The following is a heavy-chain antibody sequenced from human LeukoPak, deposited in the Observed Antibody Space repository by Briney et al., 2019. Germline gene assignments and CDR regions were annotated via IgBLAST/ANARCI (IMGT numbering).Heavy chain of an antibody. D-gene: IGHD6-19*01. CDR3: ARDSQKLAVAGTSREYFQH. Sequence: ASVKVSCKASGYTFTSYYMHWVRQAPGQGLEWMGIINPSGGSTSYAQKFQGRVTMTRDMSTSTVYMELSSLRSEDTAVYYCARDSQKLAVAGTSREYFQHWGQGTLVTVSS. J-gene: IGHJ1*01. V-gene: IGHV1-46*01. CDR1: GYTFTSYY. CDR2: INPSGGST.